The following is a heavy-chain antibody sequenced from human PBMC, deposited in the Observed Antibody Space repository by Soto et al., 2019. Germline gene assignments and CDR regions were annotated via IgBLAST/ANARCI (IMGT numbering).Heavy chain of an antibody. J-gene: IGHJ2*01. Sequence: QVQLQESGPGLVKPSETLSLTCTVSGGSISGGIYYWSWVRQSPGQGLEWIGYIFHSGSTFYNPSLGSRVTISVDTSKNQFSLRLSSVTAADMAVYYCAREIIPLTTDWYFDLWGRGTLVTVSS. CDR3: AREIIPLTTDWYFDL. V-gene: IGHV4-30-4*01. CDR1: GGSISGGIYY. D-gene: IGHD4-17*01. CDR2: IFHSGST.